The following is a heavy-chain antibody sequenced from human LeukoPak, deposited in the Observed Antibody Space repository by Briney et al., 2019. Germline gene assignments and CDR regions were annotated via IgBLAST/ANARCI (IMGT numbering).Heavy chain of an antibody. CDR2: ISYDGSNK. V-gene: IGHV3-30*03. CDR3: AAYHASGTFGYFQH. CDR1: GFTFNSYG. Sequence: RTGGSLRLSCAASGFTFNSYGMHWVRQAPGKGLEWLAVISYDGSNKYFADSVEGRLVVSRDNSNNTPYLHMNTLRPDDTGIYYCAAYHASGTFGYFQHWGQGTLVTVSS. J-gene: IGHJ1*01. D-gene: IGHD1-7*01.